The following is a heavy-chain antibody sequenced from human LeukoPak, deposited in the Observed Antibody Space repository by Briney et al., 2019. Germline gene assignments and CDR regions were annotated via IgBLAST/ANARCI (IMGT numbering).Heavy chain of an antibody. CDR2: IYSGSV. CDR1: GASISGHY. CDR3: VKVGYGSGTWGWFDP. D-gene: IGHD3-10*01. J-gene: IGHJ5*02. Sequence: SETLSLTCNVSGASISGHYWSWIRQSPGKGVECIGYIYSGSVDYNPSLKSRATISGDASKNQVSLILKSVTTADTAMYYCVKVGYGSGTWGWFDPWGQGILVTVST. V-gene: IGHV4-59*11.